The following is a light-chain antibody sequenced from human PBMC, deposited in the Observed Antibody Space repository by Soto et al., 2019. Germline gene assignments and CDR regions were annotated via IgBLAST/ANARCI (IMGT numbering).Light chain of an antibody. V-gene: IGLV3-1*01. CDR1: KLGDKY. J-gene: IGLJ1*01. Sequence: SYELTQPPSVSVSPGQTASITCSGAKLGDKYACWYQQKPGQSPVLVIYQDSKRPSGIPERFSGSNSGNTATLTISGTQAMDEADYYCQAWDSSNYVFGTGTKLTVL. CDR2: QDS. CDR3: QAWDSSNYV.